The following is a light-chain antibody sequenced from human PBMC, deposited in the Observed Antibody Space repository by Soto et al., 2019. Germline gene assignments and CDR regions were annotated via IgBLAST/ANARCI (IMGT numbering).Light chain of an antibody. Sequence: DIQMTQSPSTLPASVGYRVTITCRASQSISNWLAWYQQEPGTAPKVLIYHASNLQSGVPSRFSGSGSGTEFTLTISSLQPDDFATYYCQQYNSYSFGQGTKGDI. CDR1: QSISNW. CDR2: HAS. V-gene: IGKV1-5*01. J-gene: IGKJ1*01. CDR3: QQYNSYS.